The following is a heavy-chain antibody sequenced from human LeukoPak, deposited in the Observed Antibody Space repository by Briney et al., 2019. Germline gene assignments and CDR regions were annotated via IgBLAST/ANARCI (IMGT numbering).Heavy chain of an antibody. CDR3: ANEIRPNDY. Sequence: GGSLRLSCAASGFTFGSYWMNWARQAPGKGLEWVASINHNGNVNYYVDSVKGRFTISRDNSKNTLYLQMNSLRAEDTAVYYCANEIRPNDYWGQGTQVTVSS. V-gene: IGHV3-7*03. CDR2: INHNGNVN. J-gene: IGHJ4*02. D-gene: IGHD4-17*01. CDR1: GFTFGSYW.